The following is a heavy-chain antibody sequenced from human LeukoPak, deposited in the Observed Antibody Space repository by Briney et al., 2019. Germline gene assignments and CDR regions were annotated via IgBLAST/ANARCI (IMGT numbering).Heavy chain of an antibody. D-gene: IGHD3-10*01. V-gene: IGHV4-4*07. J-gene: IGHJ5*02. Sequence: SETLSLTCTVSGGSIRSYSWSWMRQSAGKGLEWIGRMHITGSTNYNPSLKSRVTMSADTSKNQFSLKLSSVTAADTAVYFCARESSSGSYSKWLDPWGQGTLVTVSS. CDR3: ARESSSGSYSKWLDP. CDR1: GGSIRSYS. CDR2: MHITGST.